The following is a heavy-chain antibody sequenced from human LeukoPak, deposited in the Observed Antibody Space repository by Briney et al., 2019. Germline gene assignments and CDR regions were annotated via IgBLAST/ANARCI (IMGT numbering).Heavy chain of an antibody. CDR2: IWYDGSNK. J-gene: IGHJ6*02. CDR3: ARDHYAYHGMDG. D-gene: IGHD2-2*01. Sequence: PGRSLRLSCAASGFTFSSYSMHRVRQAPGQGLEGLAVIWYDGSNKYYADYVKGRLTMSRDNSKNTLYLQINSLRAKDTAVYYCARDHYAYHGMDGWGQGTTVTVSS. V-gene: IGHV3-33*01. CDR1: GFTFSSYS.